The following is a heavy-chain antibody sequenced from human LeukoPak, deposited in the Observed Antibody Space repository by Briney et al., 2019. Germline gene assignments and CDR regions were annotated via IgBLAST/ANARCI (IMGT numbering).Heavy chain of an antibody. V-gene: IGHV4-59*12. CDR3: ARDQRGIDY. J-gene: IGHJ4*02. Sequence: SETLSLTCTVSGGSISSYYWSWIRQPPGKGLEWIGYIYYSGSTNYNPSLKSRVTMSVDTSKNQFSLKLSSVTAADTAVYYCARDQRGIDYWGQGTLVTVSS. CDR2: IYYSGST. CDR1: GGSISSYY. D-gene: IGHD3-16*01.